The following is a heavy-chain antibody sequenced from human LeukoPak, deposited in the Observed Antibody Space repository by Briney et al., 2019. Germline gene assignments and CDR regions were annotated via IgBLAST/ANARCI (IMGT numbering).Heavy chain of an antibody. CDR1: GGSISSGSYY. D-gene: IGHD6-13*01. CDR2: IYTSGST. V-gene: IGHV4-61*02. Sequence: SETLSLTCTVSGGSISSGSYYWSWIRQPAGKGLEWLGRIYTSGSTNYNPSLKSRVTISVDTSKNQFSLQLSSVTAADTAVYYCAREGVGGRIAAAHPYYFDYWGQGTLVTVSS. CDR3: AREGVGGRIAAAHPYYFDY. J-gene: IGHJ4*02.